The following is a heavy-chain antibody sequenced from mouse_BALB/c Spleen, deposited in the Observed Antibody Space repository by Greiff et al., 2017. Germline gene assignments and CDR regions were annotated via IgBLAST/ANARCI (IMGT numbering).Heavy chain of an antibody. V-gene: IGHV2-2*02. D-gene: IGHD2-1*01. J-gene: IGHJ4*01. CDR3: ARLYYMDY. Sequence: VQLQQSGPGLVQPSQSLSITCTVSGFSLTSYGVHWVRQSPGKGLEWLGVIWSGGSTDYNAAFISRLSISKDNSKSQVFFKMNSLQANDTAIYYCARLYYMDYWGQGTSVTVSS. CDR1: GFSLTSYG. CDR2: IWSGGST.